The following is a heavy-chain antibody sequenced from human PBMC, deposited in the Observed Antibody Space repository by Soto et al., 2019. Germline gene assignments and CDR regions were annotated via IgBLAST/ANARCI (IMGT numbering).Heavy chain of an antibody. CDR1: GFTFSSYG. J-gene: IGHJ4*02. V-gene: IGHV3-30*03. Sequence: GGCLRLSCAASGFTFSSYGMHWVRQAPGKGLEWVAVISYDGSNKYYADSVKGRFTISRDNSKNTLYLQMNSLRAEDTAVYYCARTGHGMRLRSYDYWGQGTLVTVSS. CDR2: ISYDGSNK. D-gene: IGHD5-12*01. CDR3: ARTGHGMRLRSYDY.